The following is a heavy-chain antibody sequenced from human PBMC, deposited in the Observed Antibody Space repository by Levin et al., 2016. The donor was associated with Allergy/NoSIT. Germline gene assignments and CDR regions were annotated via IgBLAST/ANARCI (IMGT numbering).Heavy chain of an antibody. D-gene: IGHD2-2*01. CDR2: ISGSGGST. V-gene: IGHV3-23*01. CDR3: ANLQRGDCSSTSCPRPYYYYGMDV. J-gene: IGHJ6*02. CDR1: GFTFSSYA. Sequence: GESLKISCAASGFTFSSYAMSWVRQAPGKGLEWVSAISGSGGSTYYADSVKGRFTISKDNSKNTLYLQMNSLRAEDTAVYYCANLQRGDCSSTSCPRPYYYYGMDVWGQGTTVTVSS.